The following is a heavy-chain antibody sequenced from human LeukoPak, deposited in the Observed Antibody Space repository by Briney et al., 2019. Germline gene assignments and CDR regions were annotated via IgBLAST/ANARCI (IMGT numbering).Heavy chain of an antibody. CDR3: ARQPHMIGVSGGNKGAFDI. J-gene: IGHJ3*02. D-gene: IGHD3-22*01. CDR1: GGTFSSYA. CDR2: IIPIFGIA. Sequence: SVKVSCKASGGTFSSYAISWVRQAPGQGLEWMGRIIPIFGIANYAQKFQGRVTITADKSTSTAYMERSSLRSEDTAVYYCARQPHMIGVSGGNKGAFDIWGQGTMVTVSS. V-gene: IGHV1-69*04.